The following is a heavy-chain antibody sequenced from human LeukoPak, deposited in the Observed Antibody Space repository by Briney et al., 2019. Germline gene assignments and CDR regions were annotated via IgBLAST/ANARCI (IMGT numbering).Heavy chain of an antibody. CDR3: AKGGVATIYNY. CDR2: IWYDGSNK. Sequence: PGGSLRLSCAASGFTFSSYGMHWVRQAPGKGLEWVAVIWYDGSNKYYADSVKGRFTISRDNSKNTLYLQMNSLRAEDTAVYYCAKGGVATIYNYWGQGTLVTVSS. CDR1: GFTFSSYG. V-gene: IGHV3-33*06. D-gene: IGHD5-12*01. J-gene: IGHJ4*02.